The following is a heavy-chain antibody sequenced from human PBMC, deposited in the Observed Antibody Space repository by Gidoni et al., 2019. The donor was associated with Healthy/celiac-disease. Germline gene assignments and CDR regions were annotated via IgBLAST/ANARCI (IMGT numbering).Heavy chain of an antibody. CDR3: AKDASGYTNGEYDY. J-gene: IGHJ4*02. D-gene: IGHD3-3*01. V-gene: IGHV3-23*01. Sequence: EVQLLESGGGLVQPGGSLRLSCRASGFPFSSYAMSWVRQAPGKGLEWVSAISGSGGSTYYADSVKGRFTISRDNSKNTLYLQMNSLRAEDTAVYYCAKDASGYTNGEYDYWGQGTLVTVSS. CDR2: ISGSGGST. CDR1: GFPFSSYA.